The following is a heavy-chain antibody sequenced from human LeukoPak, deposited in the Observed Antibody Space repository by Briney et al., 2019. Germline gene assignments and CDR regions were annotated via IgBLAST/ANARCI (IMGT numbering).Heavy chain of an antibody. CDR2: ISGSGGST. V-gene: IGHV3-23*01. D-gene: IGHD5-18*01. J-gene: IGHJ6*03. Sequence: GGTLRLSCAASGFTFSSYGMSWVRQAPGKGLEWVSAISGSGGSTYYADSVKGRFTISRDNSKNTLYLQMNSLRAEDTAVYYCAKPVDTAMDHFYYYYMDVWGKGTTVTVSS. CDR1: GFTFSSYG. CDR3: AKPVDTAMDHFYYYYMDV.